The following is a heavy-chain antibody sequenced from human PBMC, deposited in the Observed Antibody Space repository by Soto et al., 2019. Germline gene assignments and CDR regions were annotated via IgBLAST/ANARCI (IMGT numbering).Heavy chain of an antibody. CDR2: IYWADDK. V-gene: IGHV2-5*02. Sequence: QITLKESGPTLVKPTQTLTLTCTFSGFSLSTSGVGVGWIRQPPGKALEWLALIYWADDKRYSPSLKSRPTITKDTSKNHVVLTRANLDPVDTATYYCAHRQTYCGGNCYSGFDYWGQGTLVTVSS. J-gene: IGHJ4*02. CDR3: AHRQTYCGGNCYSGFDY. CDR1: GFSLSTSGVG. D-gene: IGHD2-21*02.